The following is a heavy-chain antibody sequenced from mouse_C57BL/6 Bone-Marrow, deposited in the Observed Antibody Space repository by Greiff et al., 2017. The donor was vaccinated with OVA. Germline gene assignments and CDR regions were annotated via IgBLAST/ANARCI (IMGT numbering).Heavy chain of an antibody. D-gene: IGHD1-1*01. J-gene: IGHJ4*01. CDR2: IWSGGST. CDR3: ARDTTVDYAMDY. CDR1: GFSLTSYG. V-gene: IGHV2-2*01. Sequence: VQRVESGPGLVQPSQSLSITCTVSGFSLTSYGVHWVRQSPGKGLEWLGVIWSGGSTDYNAAFISRLSISKDNSKSQVFFKMNSLQADDTAIYYCARDTTVDYAMDYWGQGTSVTVSS.